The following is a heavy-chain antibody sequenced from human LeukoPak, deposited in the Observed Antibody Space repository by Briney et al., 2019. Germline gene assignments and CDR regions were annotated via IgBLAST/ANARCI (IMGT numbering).Heavy chain of an antibody. Sequence: GASVKVSCKASGGTFSSYAISWVRQAPGQGLEWMGGIIPIFGTANYAQKFQGRVTITADKSTSTAYMELSRLRSDDTAVYYCARVSRRIAVASAPYNDYWGQGTLVTVSS. V-gene: IGHV1-69*06. J-gene: IGHJ4*02. CDR1: GGTFSSYA. CDR3: ARVSRRIAVASAPYNDY. D-gene: IGHD6-19*01. CDR2: IIPIFGTA.